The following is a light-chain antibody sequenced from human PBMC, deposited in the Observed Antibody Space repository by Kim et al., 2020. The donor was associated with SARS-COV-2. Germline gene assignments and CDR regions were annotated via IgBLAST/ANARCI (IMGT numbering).Light chain of an antibody. V-gene: IGKV3-11*01. CDR2: GAS. Sequence: EIVLTQSPATLSLSPGERATLSCRASQSVNTYLAWYQQRPGQAPRLLIYGASNRATGIPARFSASGSGTDFTLTISSLEPEDFAVYYCQQRYHSPTFGGGTKVDIK. CDR1: QSVNTY. J-gene: IGKJ4*01. CDR3: QQRYHSPT.